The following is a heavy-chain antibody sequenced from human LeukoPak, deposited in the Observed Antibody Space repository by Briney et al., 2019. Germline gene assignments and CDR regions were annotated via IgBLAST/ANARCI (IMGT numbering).Heavy chain of an antibody. CDR2: IYYSGST. V-gene: IGHV4-39*01. J-gene: IGHJ4*02. CDR3: ATTYDILSGSAMGDY. CDR1: GGSISSGTYY. D-gene: IGHD3-10*01. Sequence: KPSETLSLTCTVSGGSISSGTYYWDWIRQSPGKMGLEWIGNIYYSGSTYYNPSLKSRVTISVDTAKNQFSLRLTSVTAADTAVYYCATTYDILSGSAMGDYWGQGTLVTVSS.